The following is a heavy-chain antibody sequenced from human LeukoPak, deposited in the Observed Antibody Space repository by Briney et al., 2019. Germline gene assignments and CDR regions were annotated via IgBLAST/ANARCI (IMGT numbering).Heavy chain of an antibody. V-gene: IGHV3-30*18. CDR3: AKEYSSGWYPYWYFDL. D-gene: IGHD6-19*01. CDR2: ISYDGSNK. Sequence: GGSLRLSCAPSGFPFSSYGMHWVRQAPGKGLEWVAVISYDGSNKYYADSVKGRFTISRDNSKNTLYLQMNSLRAEDTAVYYCAKEYSSGWYPYWYFDLWGRGTLVTVSS. CDR1: GFPFSSYG. J-gene: IGHJ2*01.